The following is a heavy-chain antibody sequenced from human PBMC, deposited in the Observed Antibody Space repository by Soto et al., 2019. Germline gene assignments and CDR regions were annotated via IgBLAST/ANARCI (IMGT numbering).Heavy chain of an antibody. CDR1: GYTFTSYA. Sequence: QVQLVQSGAEVKKPGASVKVSCKASGYTFTSYAMHWVRQAPGQRLEWMGWINTGNGNTKYSQKFQGRVTITRDTSASTAYMELSSLRSEDTAVYYCARVVGIAVDDYWGQGTLVTVSS. J-gene: IGHJ4*02. CDR2: INTGNGNT. D-gene: IGHD6-19*01. CDR3: ARVVGIAVDDY. V-gene: IGHV1-3*04.